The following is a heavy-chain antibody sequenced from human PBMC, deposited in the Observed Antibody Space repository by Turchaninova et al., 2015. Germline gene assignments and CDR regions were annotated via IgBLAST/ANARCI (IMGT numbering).Heavy chain of an antibody. V-gene: IGHV3-23*04. CDR2: VIAGGVTT. D-gene: IGHD5-18*01. CDR3: AKDRRSGLPAASDY. J-gene: IGHJ4*02. CDR1: GFTFYNCA. Sequence: EVQLVESGGGLLQPGGSLRLSCAASGFTFYNCAMSWVRQAPGKGLVWVSGVIAGGVTTSQADSGKGGFTIPGDNSKNTLLLKRNSRRAEDTAVYYCAKDRRSGLPAASDYWGQGTLVTVSS.